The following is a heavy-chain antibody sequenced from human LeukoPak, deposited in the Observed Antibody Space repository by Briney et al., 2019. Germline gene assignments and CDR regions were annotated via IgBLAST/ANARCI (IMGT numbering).Heavy chain of an antibody. D-gene: IGHD3-10*01. J-gene: IGHJ4*02. CDR2: INPNSGGT. CDR1: GYTFTGYY. V-gene: IGHV1-2*06. CDR3: ARIGLWCGELWPFDY. Sequence: ASVKVSCKASGYTFTGYYMHWVRQAPGQGLEWMGRINPNSGGTNYAQKFQGRVTMTRDTSISTAYMELSRLRSDDTAVYYCARIGLWCGELWPFDYWGQGTLVTVSS.